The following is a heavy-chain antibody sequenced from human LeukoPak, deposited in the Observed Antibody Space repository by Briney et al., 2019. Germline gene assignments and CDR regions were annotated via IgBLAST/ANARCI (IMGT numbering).Heavy chain of an antibody. V-gene: IGHV4-4*07. J-gene: IGHJ4*02. CDR3: AGGDSAAGTDY. CDR2: IYTSGST. D-gene: IGHD6-13*01. CDR1: GGSISSYY. Sequence: SETLPLTCTVSGGSISSYYWSWIRQPAGKGLEWIGRIYTSGSTNYNPSLKSRVTMSVDTSKNQFSLKLSSVTAADTAVYYCAGGDSAAGTDYWGQGTLVTVSS.